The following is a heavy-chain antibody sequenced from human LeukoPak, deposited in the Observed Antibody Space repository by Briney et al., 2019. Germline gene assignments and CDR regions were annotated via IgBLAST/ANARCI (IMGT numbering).Heavy chain of an antibody. CDR3: ARDHRRELRRWFDP. J-gene: IGHJ5*02. CDR2: IYYSGST. CDR1: GGSISSGDYY. Sequence: PSETLSLTCTVSGGSISSGDYYWSWIRQPQGKGLEWIVYIYYSGSTYYNPSVKSRVTISVETSKNQFSLKLSSVTAADTAVYCCARDHRRELRRWFDPWGQGTLVTVSS. V-gene: IGHV4-30-4*08. D-gene: IGHD1-26*01.